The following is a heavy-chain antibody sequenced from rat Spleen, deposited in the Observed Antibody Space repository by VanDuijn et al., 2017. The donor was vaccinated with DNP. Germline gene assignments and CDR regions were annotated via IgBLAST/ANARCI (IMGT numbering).Heavy chain of an antibody. CDR1: GYSITSNY. CDR3: ARSDNSGSKWNY. CDR2: INSEGST. V-gene: IGHV3-3*01. Sequence: VQLKESGPGLVKPSQSLSLTCSVTGYSITSNYWGWIRQFPGNKLEWMGYINSEGSTYYNPSLKSRISITRDTSKNQFFLQVNSVTTEDTATDYCARSDNSGSKWNYWGHGVMVTVSS. J-gene: IGHJ2*01. D-gene: IGHD4-3*01.